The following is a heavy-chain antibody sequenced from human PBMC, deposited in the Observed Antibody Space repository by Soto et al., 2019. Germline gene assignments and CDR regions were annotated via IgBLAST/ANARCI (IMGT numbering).Heavy chain of an antibody. D-gene: IGHD3-10*01. V-gene: IGHV1-24*01. CDR3: ATDYYGSGSYFY. J-gene: IGHJ4*02. Sequence: ASVKVSCKVSGYTLTELSMHWVRQAPGKGLEWMGGFDPEDGETIYAQKFQGRVTMTEDTSTDTAYMELSSLRSEDTAVYYCATDYYGSGSYFYWGQGTLVTVYS. CDR1: GYTLTELS. CDR2: FDPEDGET.